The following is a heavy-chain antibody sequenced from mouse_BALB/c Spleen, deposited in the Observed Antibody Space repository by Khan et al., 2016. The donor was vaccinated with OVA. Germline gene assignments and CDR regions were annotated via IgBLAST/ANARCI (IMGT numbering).Heavy chain of an antibody. CDR3: ARDGYYLARFAY. CDR1: GFNIKDTY. V-gene: IGHV14-3*02. Sequence: VQLKQSGAELVKPGASVKLSCTASGFNIKDTYMHWVKQRPEQGLEWIGRIDPANGNTKYDPKFQGKATITADTSSNTAYLQLSSLTSEDTAVYYCARDGYYLARFAYWGQGTLVTVSA. D-gene: IGHD2-3*01. J-gene: IGHJ3*01. CDR2: IDPANGNT.